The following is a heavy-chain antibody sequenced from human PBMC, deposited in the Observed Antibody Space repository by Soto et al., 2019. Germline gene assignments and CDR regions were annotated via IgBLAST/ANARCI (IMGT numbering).Heavy chain of an antibody. CDR2: IIPIFGTA. Sequence: QVQLVQSGAEVKKPGSSVKVSCKASGGTFSSYAISWVRQAPGQGLEWMGGIIPIFGTANYAQKFQGRVTITADESTSTAYMELSRLRSEDTAVYYWARVDPSDGDNRECYFDYWGQGTLVTVSS. CDR3: ARVDPSDGDNRECYFDY. V-gene: IGHV1-69*01. D-gene: IGHD2-21*02. J-gene: IGHJ4*02. CDR1: GGTFSSYA.